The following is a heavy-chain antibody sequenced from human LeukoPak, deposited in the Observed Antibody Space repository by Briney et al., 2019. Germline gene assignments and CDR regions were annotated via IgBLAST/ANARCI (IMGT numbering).Heavy chain of an antibody. CDR3: ARDLRNYYDSSGYYYCAFDI. J-gene: IGHJ3*02. V-gene: IGHV1-69*06. CDR1: GGTFSSYA. Sequence: SVKVSCKASGGTFSSYAISWVRQAPGQGLEWMGGIIPIFGTANYAQKFQGRVTITADKSTSTAYMELSSLRSEDTAVYYCARDLRNYYDSSGYYYCAFDIWGQGTMVTVSS. CDR2: IIPIFGTA. D-gene: IGHD3-22*01.